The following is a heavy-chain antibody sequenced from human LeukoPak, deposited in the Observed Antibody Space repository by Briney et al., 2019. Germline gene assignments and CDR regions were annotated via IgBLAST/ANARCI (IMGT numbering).Heavy chain of an antibody. V-gene: IGHV3-48*01. CDR1: GFTFSSYW. CDR3: ASGLRDIIAGGLDY. Sequence: GGSLRLSCAVSGFTFSSYWMHWVRQAPGKGLVWVSHISSTGTNIYYADSVQGRLTISRDNSKNTLYLQMNSLRAGDTAAYYCASGLRDIIAGGLDYWGQGTLVTVSS. CDR2: ISSTGTNI. D-gene: IGHD5-24*01. J-gene: IGHJ4*02.